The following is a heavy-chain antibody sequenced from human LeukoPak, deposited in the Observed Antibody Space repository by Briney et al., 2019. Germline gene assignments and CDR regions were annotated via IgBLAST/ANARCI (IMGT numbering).Heavy chain of an antibody. Sequence: PGGSLRLSCAASGFSFRNAWMSWVRQAPGKGLEWVGRIKNKTAGGTTDYAAPVKGRFTISRDDSKNTLYLQMNSLKTEDTAVYYCTTVWNCGGDCSDAFDIWGQGTMVTVPS. CDR3: TTVWNCGGDCSDAFDI. CDR2: IKNKTAGGTT. D-gene: IGHD2-21*02. J-gene: IGHJ3*02. V-gene: IGHV3-15*01. CDR1: GFSFRNAW.